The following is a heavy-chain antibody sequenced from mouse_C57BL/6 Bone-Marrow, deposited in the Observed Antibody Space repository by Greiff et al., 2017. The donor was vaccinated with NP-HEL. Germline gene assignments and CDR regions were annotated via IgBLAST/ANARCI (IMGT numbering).Heavy chain of an antibody. D-gene: IGHD2-1*01. J-gene: IGHJ2*01. CDR1: GFTFSSYA. CDR2: ISDGGSYT. CDR3: AREIYYGNYDYFDY. Sequence: EVKLMESGGGLVKPGGSLKLSCAASGFTFSSYAMSWVRQTPEKRLGWVATISDGGSYTYYPDNVKGRFTISRDNAKNNLYLQMSHLKSEDTAMYYCAREIYYGNYDYFDYWGQGTTLTVSS. V-gene: IGHV5-4*01.